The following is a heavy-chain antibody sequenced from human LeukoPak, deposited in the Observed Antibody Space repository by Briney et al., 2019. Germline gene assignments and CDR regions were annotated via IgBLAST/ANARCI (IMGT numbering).Heavy chain of an antibody. J-gene: IGHJ4*02. D-gene: IGHD3-9*01. CDR2: IYYSGST. Sequence: SETLSLTCTVSGGSISSYYWSWIRQPPGKGLEWIGSIYYSGSTYYNPSLKSRVTISVDTSKNQFSLKLSSVTAADTAVYYCARPTTYYDILTGYYGQYYFDYWGQGTLVTVSS. CDR3: ARPTTYYDILTGYYGQYYFDY. CDR1: GGSISSYY. V-gene: IGHV4-39*01.